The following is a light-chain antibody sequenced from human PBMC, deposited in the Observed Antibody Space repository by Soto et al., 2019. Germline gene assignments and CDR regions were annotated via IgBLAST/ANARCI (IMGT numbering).Light chain of an antibody. V-gene: IGKV1-39*01. CDR3: PQSYSTPST. CDR2: AAS. CDR1: QSISSY. J-gene: IGKJ4*01. Sequence: DIQMTHSPSSLSASVGDRVTITCRASQSISSYLNWYQQKPGKAPKLLIYAASSLQSGVPSRFSGSGSGKDFTLTISRLQPEDFATYYCPQSYSTPSTFGAGTKVQIX.